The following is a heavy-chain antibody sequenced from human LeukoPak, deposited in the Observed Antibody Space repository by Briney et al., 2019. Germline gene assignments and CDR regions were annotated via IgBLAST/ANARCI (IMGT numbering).Heavy chain of an antibody. J-gene: IGHJ6*03. V-gene: IGHV1-69*06. CDR3: ARAIRGSKIASRYYIYYMDI. CDR2: IIPIFDTT. Sequence: ASVKVSCKASGGTFSSYAINWVRQAPGQGLEWMGGIIPIFDTTNYAQNFQGRVTITADKSTNTAYMELGSLRSEDTAVYYCARAIRGSKIASRYYIYYMDIWGKGATVTVSS. CDR1: GGTFSSYA. D-gene: IGHD3-10*01.